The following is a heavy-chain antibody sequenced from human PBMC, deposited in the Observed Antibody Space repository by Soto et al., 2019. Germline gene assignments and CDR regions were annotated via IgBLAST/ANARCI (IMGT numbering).Heavy chain of an antibody. CDR3: AREPRRYCSSTSCYFQDV. Sequence: SETLSLTCAVYGCSLRGEYWSWIRQPPGKGLEWIGEINHSGSTNYHQSLKSRVTISVDTSKNQFSLKLSSVTAADTAVYYCAREPRRYCSSTSCYFQDVWGKGTTVT. CDR1: GCSLRGEY. V-gene: IGHV4-34*01. CDR2: INHSGST. D-gene: IGHD2-2*01. J-gene: IGHJ6*03.